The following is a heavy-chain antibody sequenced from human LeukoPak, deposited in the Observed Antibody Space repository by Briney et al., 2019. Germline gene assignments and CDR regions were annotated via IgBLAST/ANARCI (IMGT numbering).Heavy chain of an antibody. CDR3: ASRSRAATYNWFDP. J-gene: IGHJ5*02. CDR1: GGSFSGYY. CDR2: INHSGST. Sequence: PSETLSLTCAVYGGSFSGYYWSWIRRPPGKGLEWIGEINHSGSTNYNPSLKSRVTISVDTSKNQFSLKLSTVTAADTAVYYCASRSRAATYNWFDPWGQGTLVTVSS. D-gene: IGHD2-15*01. V-gene: IGHV4-34*01.